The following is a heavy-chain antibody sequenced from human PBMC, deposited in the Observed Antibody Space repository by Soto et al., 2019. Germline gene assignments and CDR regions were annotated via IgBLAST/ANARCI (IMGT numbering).Heavy chain of an antibody. Sequence: QVQLVESGGGMVKPGGSLRLSCAASGFTFSDYYMSWIRQAPGKGLEWVSYISSSGSTIYYADSVKGRFTISRDNAKNSLYLQMNSLRADDTAVDYCARDTYQLLYAFDIWGQGTMVTVSS. CDR3: ARDTYQLLYAFDI. CDR2: ISSSGSTI. V-gene: IGHV3-11*01. J-gene: IGHJ3*02. CDR1: GFTFSDYY. D-gene: IGHD2-2*01.